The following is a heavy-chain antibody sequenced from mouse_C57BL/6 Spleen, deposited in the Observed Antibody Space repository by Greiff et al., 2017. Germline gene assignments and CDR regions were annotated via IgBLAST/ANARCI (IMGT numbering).Heavy chain of an antibody. Sequence: EVKLMESGGGLVQPGGSMKLSCVASGFTFSNYWMNWVRQSPEKGLEWVAQIRLKSDNYATHYAESVKGRFTISRDDSKSSVYLQMNNLRAEDTGIYYCTLTGTRYFDVWGTGTTVTVSS. D-gene: IGHD4-1*01. J-gene: IGHJ1*03. CDR1: GFTFSNYW. V-gene: IGHV6-3*01. CDR2: IRLKSDNYAT. CDR3: TLTGTRYFDV.